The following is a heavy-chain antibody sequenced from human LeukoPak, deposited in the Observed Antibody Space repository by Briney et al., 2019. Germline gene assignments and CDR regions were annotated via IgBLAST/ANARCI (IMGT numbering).Heavy chain of an antibody. CDR3: ARVNGAEDY. Sequence: SEALSLTCAVYGGSFSGYYWSWIRQPPGKGLEWIGEINHSGSTNYNPSLKSRVTISVDTSKNQFSLKLSSVTAADTAVYYCARVNGAEDYWGQGTLVTVSS. CDR1: GGSFSGYY. CDR2: INHSGST. D-gene: IGHD1-26*01. J-gene: IGHJ4*02. V-gene: IGHV4-34*01.